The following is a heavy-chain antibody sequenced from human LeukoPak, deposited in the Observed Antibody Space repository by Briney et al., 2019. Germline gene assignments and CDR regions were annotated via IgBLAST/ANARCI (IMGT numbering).Heavy chain of an antibody. CDR2: ISSSGSTI. V-gene: IGHV3-11*01. D-gene: IGHD5-18*01. CDR3: AREGFTWIQLYSLDY. J-gene: IGHJ4*02. CDR1: GFTFSDYY. Sequence: GGSLRLSCAASGFTFSDYYMSWIRQAPGKGLEWVSYISSSGSTIYYADSVKGRFTISRDNAKNSLYLQMNSLRAEDTAVYYCAREGFTWIQLYSLDYWGQGTLVTASS.